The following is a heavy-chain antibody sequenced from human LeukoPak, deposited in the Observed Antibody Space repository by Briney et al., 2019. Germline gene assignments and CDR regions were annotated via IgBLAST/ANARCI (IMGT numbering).Heavy chain of an antibody. D-gene: IGHD2-2*01. CDR1: GVTFSSYA. Sequence: GGSLRLSCAASGVTFSSYAMSWVRQAPGKGLEWVSSISGSGGSTYYADSVTGWFTISRDNSKNTLYLQMTSLRAEDTAVYYCAKSPGSTGALDIWGQGTMVTVSS. J-gene: IGHJ3*02. CDR3: AKSPGSTGALDI. CDR2: ISGSGGST. V-gene: IGHV3-23*01.